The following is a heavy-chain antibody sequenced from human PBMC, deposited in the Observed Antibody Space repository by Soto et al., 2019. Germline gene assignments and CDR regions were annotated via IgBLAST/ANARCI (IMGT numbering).Heavy chain of an antibody. V-gene: IGHV4-39*01. J-gene: IGHJ5*02. CDR1: GDSISSSNYF. CDR2: IFYSGST. Sequence: PSETLSLTCTASGDSISSSNYFWGWISQPPGKGLEWIGTIFYSGSTYYNPSLKSRVTISVDTSKNQFSLKLSSVTAADTAVYYCARHHDAWGQGTLVTVS. CDR3: ARHHDA.